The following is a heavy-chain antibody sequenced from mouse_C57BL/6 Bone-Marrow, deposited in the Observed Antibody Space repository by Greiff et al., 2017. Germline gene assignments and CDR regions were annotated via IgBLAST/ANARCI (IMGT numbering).Heavy chain of an antibody. CDR2: ISSGSSTI. D-gene: IGHD2-5*01. Sequence: EVKLVASGGGLVKPGGSLKLSCAASGFTFSDYGMHWVRQAPEKGLEWVAYISSGSSTIYYADTVKGRFTISSDNAKNTLFLQMTSLRSEDTAMYYCARPRSNSWFAYWGQGTLVTGSA. CDR3: ARPRSNSWFAY. CDR1: GFTFSDYG. J-gene: IGHJ3*01. V-gene: IGHV5-17*01.